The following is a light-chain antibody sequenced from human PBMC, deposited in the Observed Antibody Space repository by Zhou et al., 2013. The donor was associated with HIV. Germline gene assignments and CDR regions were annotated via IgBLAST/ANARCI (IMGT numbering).Light chain of an antibody. Sequence: DIQLTQSPSFLSASVGDRVTISCRASQTIGSYLAWFQQKPGKVPKRLIYAASSLQSGVPSRFSGSGSGTEFTLTISSLQPEDFATYYCLQHNSYPRTFGQGTKVEIK. CDR2: AAS. CDR1: QTIGSY. J-gene: IGKJ1*01. V-gene: IGKV1-17*01. CDR3: LQHNSYPRT.